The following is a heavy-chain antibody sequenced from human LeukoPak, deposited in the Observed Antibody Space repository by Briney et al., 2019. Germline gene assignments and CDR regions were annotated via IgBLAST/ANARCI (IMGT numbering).Heavy chain of an antibody. CDR2: INHSGST. D-gene: IGHD3-3*01. CDR1: GGSFSGYY. J-gene: IGHJ4*02. V-gene: IGHV4-34*01. CDR3: ARGFLRAGPAGY. Sequence: PSETLSLTCAVYGGSFSGYYRSWIRQPPGKGLEWIGEINHSGSTNYNPSLKSRVTISVDTSKNQFSLKLSSVTAADTAVYYCARGFLRAGPAGYWGQGTLVTVSS.